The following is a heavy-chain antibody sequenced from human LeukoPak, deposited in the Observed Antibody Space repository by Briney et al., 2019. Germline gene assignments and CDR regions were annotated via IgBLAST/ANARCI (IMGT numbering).Heavy chain of an antibody. CDR1: GFTFDDYG. Sequence: GGSLRLSCAASGFTFDDYGTSWVRQAPGKGLEWVSGINWNGGSTGYADSVKGRFTISRDNAKNSLYLQMNSLRAEDTALYYCARENCSSTSCQFDYWGQGTLVTVSS. J-gene: IGHJ4*02. CDR3: ARENCSSTSCQFDY. D-gene: IGHD2-2*01. CDR2: INWNGGST. V-gene: IGHV3-20*04.